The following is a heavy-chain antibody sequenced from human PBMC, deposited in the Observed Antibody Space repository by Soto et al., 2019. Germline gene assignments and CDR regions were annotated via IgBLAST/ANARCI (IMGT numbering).Heavy chain of an antibody. D-gene: IGHD1-26*01. CDR1: GGSISSGGYY. CDR3: AREGGIVGATAADY. V-gene: IGHV4-31*03. J-gene: IGHJ4*02. Sequence: QVQLQASGPGLVKPSQTLSLTCTVSGGSISSGGYYWSRIRQHPGKGLEWIGYIYYSGSTYYNPSLKSRVTISVDTSKNQFSLKLSSVTAADTAVYYCAREGGIVGATAADYWGQGTLVTVSS. CDR2: IYYSGST.